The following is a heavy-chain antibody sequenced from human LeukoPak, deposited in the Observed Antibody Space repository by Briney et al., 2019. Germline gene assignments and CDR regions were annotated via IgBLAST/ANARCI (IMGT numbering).Heavy chain of an antibody. V-gene: IGHV1-69*05. CDR3: ARGPALHYDFWSGPRYYYYYYMDV. CDR2: IIPIFGTA. Sequence: ASVKVSCKASGGTFSSYAISWVRQAPGQGLEWMGGIIPIFGTANYAQKLQGRVTITTDESTSTAYMGLSSLRSEDTAVYYCARGPALHYDFWSGPRYYYYYYMDVWGKGTTVTVSS. J-gene: IGHJ6*03. CDR1: GGTFSSYA. D-gene: IGHD3-3*01.